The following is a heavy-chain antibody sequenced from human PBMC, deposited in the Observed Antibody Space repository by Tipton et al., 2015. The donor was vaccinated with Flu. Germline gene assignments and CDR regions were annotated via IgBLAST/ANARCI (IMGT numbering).Heavy chain of an antibody. CDR3: ARMRARDCTLGVCYLWWFDL. Sequence: TLSLTCSVSGDSVSSGGYCWTWIRQPPGKGLEYIGQIYNSGTTNYNPSLKSRLTISLDTSQNQFSLRLTSVTAADTAVYYCARMRARDCTLGVCYLWWFDLWGRGTLVTVSS. J-gene: IGHJ2*01. V-gene: IGHV4-61*08. D-gene: IGHD2-8*01. CDR2: IYNSGTT. CDR1: GDSVSSGGYC.